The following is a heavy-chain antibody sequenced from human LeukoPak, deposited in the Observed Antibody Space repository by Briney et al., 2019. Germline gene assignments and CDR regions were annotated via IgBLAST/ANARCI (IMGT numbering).Heavy chain of an antibody. Sequence: HWASVKVSCKVTGYTLTELSMHWVRQAPGKGLEWMGGFDPEDGETIYAQKFQGRVTMTEDTSTDTAYMKLSSLRSEDTAVYYCAGFWSGYYFNWGQGTLVTVSS. CDR2: FDPEDGET. CDR1: GYTLTELS. V-gene: IGHV1-24*01. CDR3: AGFWSGYYFN. J-gene: IGHJ4*02. D-gene: IGHD3-3*01.